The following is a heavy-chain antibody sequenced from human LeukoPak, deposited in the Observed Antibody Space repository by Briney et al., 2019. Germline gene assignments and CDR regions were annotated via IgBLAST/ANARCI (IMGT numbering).Heavy chain of an antibody. CDR2: IKKDGTEK. Sequence: GGSLRLSCVASGFSFSIYWMSWVRQAPGKGLEWVANIKKDGTEKYYGDSVKGRFTISRDNAKNTLYLQMNSLRVEDTAVYYCVRTHSSGYYYFDSWGQGTLVTVSS. J-gene: IGHJ4*02. CDR1: GFSFSIYW. V-gene: IGHV3-7*01. D-gene: IGHD3-22*01. CDR3: VRTHSSGYYYFDS.